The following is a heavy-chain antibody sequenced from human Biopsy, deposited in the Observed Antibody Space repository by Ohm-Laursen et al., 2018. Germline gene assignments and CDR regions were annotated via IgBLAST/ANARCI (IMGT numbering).Heavy chain of an antibody. D-gene: IGHD3-22*01. V-gene: IGHV1-69*06. CDR1: GGTFTNLA. J-gene: IGHJ2*01. CDR3: ARFPLGAYDDSGSYRAVEHWYFDL. CDR2: SIPLFNTA. Sequence: EASAKVSCTVSGGTFTNLAVGWVRQAPGQGLEWVGSSIPLFNTANYADKFQGRVTLTEDKSTTTAYMELSSLRSEDTAIYYCARFPLGAYDDSGSYRAVEHWYFDLWGRGTLVTVSS.